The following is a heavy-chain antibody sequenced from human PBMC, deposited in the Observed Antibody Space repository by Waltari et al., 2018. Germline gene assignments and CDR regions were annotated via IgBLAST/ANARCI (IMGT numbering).Heavy chain of an antibody. CDR2: ISHSGKT. CDR1: GGPFPDYS. Sequence: QVQLHQWGAGLLKPSETLSLTCAVSGGPFPDYSWSWIRQSPDKGLEWIGEISHSGKTNYNPSLKSRVTMSVDTIKKQFSLKLTSVTAADTAVYFCARTWGYSPPLGWFDPWGRGTRVTVSS. J-gene: IGHJ5*02. D-gene: IGHD1-26*01. V-gene: IGHV4-34*01. CDR3: ARTWGYSPPLGWFDP.